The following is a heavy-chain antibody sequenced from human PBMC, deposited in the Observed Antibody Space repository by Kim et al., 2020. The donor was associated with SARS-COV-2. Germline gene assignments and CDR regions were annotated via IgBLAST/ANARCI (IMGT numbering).Heavy chain of an antibody. CDR3: ARDNYNGSGSYWYYFDY. V-gene: IGHV4-31*03. J-gene: IGHJ4*02. CDR2: IYYSGST. CDR1: GGSISSGGYY. Sequence: SETLSLTCTVSGGSISSGGYYWSWIRQHPGKGLEWIGCIYYSGSTHYNPSLKSRVTISVDTSKNQFSLKLSSVTAADTAVYYCARDNYNGSGSYWYYFDYWGPGTLVTVSS. D-gene: IGHD3-10*01.